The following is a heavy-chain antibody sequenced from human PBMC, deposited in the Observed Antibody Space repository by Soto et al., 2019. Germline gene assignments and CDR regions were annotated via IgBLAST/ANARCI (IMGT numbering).Heavy chain of an antibody. D-gene: IGHD2-15*01. J-gene: IGHJ5*02. CDR2: ISAYNGNT. V-gene: IGHV1-18*01. CDR3: ARVYCSGGSCYLANWFDP. CDR1: GYTFTSYG. Sequence: ASVKVSCKASGYTFTSYGISWVRQAPGQGLEWMGWISAYNGNTNYAQKLQGRVTMTTDTSTSTAYMELRSLRSDDTAVYYCARVYCSGGSCYLANWFDPWGQGTLVTSPQ.